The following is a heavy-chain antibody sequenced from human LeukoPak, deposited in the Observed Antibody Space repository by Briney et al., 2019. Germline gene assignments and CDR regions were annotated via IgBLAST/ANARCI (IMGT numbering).Heavy chain of an antibody. V-gene: IGHV3-11*06. CDR1: GFTFSDYY. CDR3: ARVGSIAAAGTPDY. J-gene: IGHJ4*02. D-gene: IGHD6-13*01. Sequence: PGGSLRLSCAASGFTFSDYYMTWIRQAPGKGLEWLSYISGSGSYTNYADSVKGRFTTPRDNAKNSLYLQMNSLRAEDTAVYYCARVGSIAAAGTPDYWGQGTLVTVSS. CDR2: ISGSGSYT.